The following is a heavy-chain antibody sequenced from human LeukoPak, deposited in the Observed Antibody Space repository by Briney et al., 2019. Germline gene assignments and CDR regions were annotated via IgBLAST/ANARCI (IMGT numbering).Heavy chain of an antibody. D-gene: IGHD6-13*01. CDR1: GFTFSSYW. J-gene: IGHJ4*02. V-gene: IGHV3-7*04. Sequence: GGSLRLSCAASGFTFSSYWMSCVRQAPGKGLEWVANIKQDGSEKYYVDSVEGRFTISRDNAKNSLYLQMNSLRAEDTAVYYCARGTIAAAGYYYFDYWGQGTQVTVSS. CDR2: IKQDGSEK. CDR3: ARGTIAAAGYYYFDY.